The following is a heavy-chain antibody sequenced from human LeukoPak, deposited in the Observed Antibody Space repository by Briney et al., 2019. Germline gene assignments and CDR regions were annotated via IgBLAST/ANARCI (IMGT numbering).Heavy chain of an antibody. D-gene: IGHD2-21*01. Sequence: GGSLRLSCVASGVTFSSYWMHWVRQAPGKGLVWVSRINRDGSTTSYADSVKGRFTISRVNSKNTLYLQMNSLRAEDTAVYYCAREAVDTSYYYWGPGTLVTVSS. CDR2: INRDGSTT. CDR3: AREAVDTSYYY. V-gene: IGHV3-74*01. J-gene: IGHJ4*02. CDR1: GVTFSSYW.